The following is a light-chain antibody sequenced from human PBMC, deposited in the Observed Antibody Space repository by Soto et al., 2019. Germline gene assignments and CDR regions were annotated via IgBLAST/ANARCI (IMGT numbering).Light chain of an antibody. CDR3: QQYNNWPQT. CDR1: QSVSSK. CDR2: GAS. J-gene: IGKJ1*01. Sequence: EIVMTQSPATLSVSPGERATLYCRASQSVSSKLAWYQQKPGQAPRLLIYGASTRATGIPARFSGSGSGTEFTLTISSLQSEDFAVYYCQQYNNWPQTFGQGTKV. V-gene: IGKV3-15*01.